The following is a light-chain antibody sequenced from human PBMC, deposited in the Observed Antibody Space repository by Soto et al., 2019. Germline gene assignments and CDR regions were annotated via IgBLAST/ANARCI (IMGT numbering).Light chain of an antibody. CDR1: TSNIGRSF. CDR3: AVRDDSLSVWL. CDR2: KSD. V-gene: IGLV1-47*01. J-gene: IGLJ3*02. Sequence: QSVLTQPPSASGTPGQRVTMSCSGTTSNIGRSFVYWYQQLPGTAPRLLIYKSDQRPSGVPDRFSGSKSGTSASLAISGLRSEDEADYYCAVRDDSLSVWLFGGGTKLTVL.